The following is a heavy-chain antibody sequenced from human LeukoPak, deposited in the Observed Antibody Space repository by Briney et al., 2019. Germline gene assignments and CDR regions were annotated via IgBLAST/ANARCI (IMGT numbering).Heavy chain of an antibody. Sequence: ASVKVSCKASGYMFTGYYMHWVRQAPGGGLEWMGWMNPNTSDTDYAQKFQGRVTMTRDTSISTAYMELSRLRSDDTAVYYCARSNYDSSGFYNCFAPWGQGTPVTVSS. V-gene: IGHV1-2*02. CDR3: ARSNYDSSGFYNCFAP. J-gene: IGHJ5*02. CDR2: MNPNTSDT. CDR1: GYMFTGYY. D-gene: IGHD3-22*01.